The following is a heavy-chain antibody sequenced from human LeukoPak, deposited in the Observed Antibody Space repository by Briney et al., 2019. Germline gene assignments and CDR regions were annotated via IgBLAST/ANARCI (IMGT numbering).Heavy chain of an antibody. CDR3: ATSRVGPTIDY. Sequence: VKVSCKASGYTFTDDYIHWVQQAPGKGLEWMGRLDPEDGETIFAEKFQARVTITADTSTDTSYMELSSLTSEDTAIYYCATSRVGPTIDYWGQGTLVTVSS. CDR1: GYTFTDDY. D-gene: IGHD1-26*01. V-gene: IGHV1-69-2*01. CDR2: LDPEDGET. J-gene: IGHJ4*02.